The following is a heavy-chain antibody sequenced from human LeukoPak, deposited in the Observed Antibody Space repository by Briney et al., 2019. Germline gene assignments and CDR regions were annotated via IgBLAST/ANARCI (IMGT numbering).Heavy chain of an antibody. CDR3: ARIVVVPAAIYYMDV. V-gene: IGHV4-39*01. D-gene: IGHD2-2*02. J-gene: IGHJ6*03. Sequence: PSETLSLTCTVSGGSISSSSYYWGWIRQPPGKGLEWIGSIYYSGRTYYNPSLKSRVTISVDTSKNQFSLKLSSVTAADTAVYYCARIVVVPAAIYYMDVWGKGTTVTVSS. CDR2: IYYSGRT. CDR1: GGSISSSSYY.